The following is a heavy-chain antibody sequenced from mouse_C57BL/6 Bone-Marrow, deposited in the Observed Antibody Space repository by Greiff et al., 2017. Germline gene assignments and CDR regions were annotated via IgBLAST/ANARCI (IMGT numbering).Heavy chain of an antibody. CDR2: IHPNRGST. CDR3: ARPFYYGSHLDY. Sequence: VQLQQPGAELVKPGASVKLSCKASGYTFTSYWMHWVKQRPGQGLEWIGMIHPNRGSTNYNEKFKSKATLTVDKSSSTAYMQLSSLTSGVSAVYYCARPFYYGSHLDYWGQGTTLTVSS. D-gene: IGHD1-1*01. CDR1: GYTFTSYW. J-gene: IGHJ2*01. V-gene: IGHV1-64*01.